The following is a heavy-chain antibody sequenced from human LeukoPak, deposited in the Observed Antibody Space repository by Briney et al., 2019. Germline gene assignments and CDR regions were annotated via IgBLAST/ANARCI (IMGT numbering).Heavy chain of an antibody. D-gene: IGHD5-24*01. J-gene: IGHJ4*02. Sequence: PGGSLRLSCAASGFTFSSYAMHWVRQAPGKGLEWVAVISYDGSNKYYADSVKGRFTISRDNSKNTLHLQMNSLRAEDTAVYYCARDRLDGHSDYWGQGTLVTVSS. CDR1: GFTFSSYA. CDR2: ISYDGSNK. CDR3: ARDRLDGHSDY. V-gene: IGHV3-30-3*01.